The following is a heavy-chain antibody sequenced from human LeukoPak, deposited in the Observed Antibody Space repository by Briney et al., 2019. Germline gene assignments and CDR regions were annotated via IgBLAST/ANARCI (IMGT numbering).Heavy chain of an antibody. CDR3: AREMKGSGAFF. V-gene: IGHV3-33*01. Sequence: GGSLRLSCAASGFTFSSYGMHWVRQAPGKGLEWVAVIWYDGSNKYYADSVKGRFTISRDNSKNTLYLQMNSLRAEDTAVYYCAREMKGSGAFFWGQGTLVTVSS. J-gene: IGHJ4*02. CDR1: GFTFSSYG. CDR2: IWYDGSNK.